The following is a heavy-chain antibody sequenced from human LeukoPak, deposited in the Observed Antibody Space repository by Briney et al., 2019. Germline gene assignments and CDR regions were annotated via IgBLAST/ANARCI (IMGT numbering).Heavy chain of an antibody. CDR1: GLTFSSYA. CDR2: ISYDGSNK. CDR3: ARDRQSGSSPPPNGMDV. Sequence: AGGSLRLSCAASGLTFSSYAMHWVRQAPGKGLEWVAVISYDGSNKYYADSVKGRFTISRDNSKNTLYLQMNSLRAEDTAVYYCARDRQSGSSPPPNGMDVWGQGTTVTVSS. J-gene: IGHJ6*02. D-gene: IGHD3-3*01. V-gene: IGHV3-30-3*01.